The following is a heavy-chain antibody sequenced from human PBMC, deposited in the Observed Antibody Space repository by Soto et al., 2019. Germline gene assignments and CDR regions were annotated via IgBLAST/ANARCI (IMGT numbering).Heavy chain of an antibody. V-gene: IGHV4-30-2*01. CDR3: ASTTVTTFFDY. Sequence: SETLSLTCAVSGGSISSGGYSWSWIRQPPGKGLEWIGYIYHSGSTYYNPSLKSRVTISVDRSKNQLSLKLSSVTAADTAVYYCASTTVTTFFDYWGQGALVTVSS. CDR1: GGSISSGGYS. D-gene: IGHD4-17*01. J-gene: IGHJ4*02. CDR2: IYHSGST.